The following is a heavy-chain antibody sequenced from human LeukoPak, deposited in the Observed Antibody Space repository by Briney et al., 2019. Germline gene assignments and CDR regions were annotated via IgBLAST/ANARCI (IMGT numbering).Heavy chain of an antibody. CDR1: GGSISSGGYY. CDR3: ARDRDGYNYFDY. J-gene: IGHJ4*02. D-gene: IGHD5-24*01. V-gene: IGHV4-61*08. CDR2: IYYSGST. Sequence: SETLSLTCTVSGGSISSGGYYWSWIRQHPGKGLEWIGYIYYSGSTNYNPSLKSRVTISVDTSKNQFSLKLSSVTAADTAVYYCARDRDGYNYFDYWGQGTLVTVSS.